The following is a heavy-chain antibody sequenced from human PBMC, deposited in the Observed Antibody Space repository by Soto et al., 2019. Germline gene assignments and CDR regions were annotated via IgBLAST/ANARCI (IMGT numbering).Heavy chain of an antibody. J-gene: IGHJ4*02. CDR1: GYTFISYY. D-gene: IGHD3-10*01. CDR3: IRDVLNSWYYYRTGSEAYFDY. V-gene: IGHV1-46*03. Sequence: QVQLVQSGAGVKKPGASVKVSCKASGYTFISYYMHWVRQAPGQGLEWMGIINPSGGSTTYAQKFQGRVTMTRDTSTSTVYMELSSLRSEDTAVYHCIRDVLNSWYYYRTGSEAYFDYWGQGTLVTVSS. CDR2: INPSGGST.